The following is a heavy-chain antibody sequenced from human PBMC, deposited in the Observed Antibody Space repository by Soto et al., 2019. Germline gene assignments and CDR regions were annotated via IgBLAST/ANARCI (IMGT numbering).Heavy chain of an antibody. CDR2: IDPDDSHT. CDR3: ARRMTLVG. D-gene: IGHD2-15*01. CDR1: GDSFATYW. J-gene: IGHJ4*02. V-gene: IGHV5-10-1*01. Sequence: PGEFLKISCQGSGDSFATYWINWVRQMPGKGLEWMGRIDPDDSHTNYSPSLQGHVTISVDKSINTAYLHWNSLKASDNAMYYCARRMTLVGWGQGTLVTVSS.